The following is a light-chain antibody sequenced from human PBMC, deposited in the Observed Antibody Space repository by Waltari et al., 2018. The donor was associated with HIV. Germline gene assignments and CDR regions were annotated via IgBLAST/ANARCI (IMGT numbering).Light chain of an antibody. CDR2: QDN. J-gene: IGLJ2*01. CDR1: ELGKKY. Sequence: SYELTQPPSVSVSPGQTASITCPGDELGKKYACWYQHNTGQSPVLVIYQDNRRPSGIPERYSGSNSGNTATLTISETQAMDEADYYCQAWDSSVVFGGGTKLTVL. CDR3: QAWDSSVV. V-gene: IGLV3-1*01.